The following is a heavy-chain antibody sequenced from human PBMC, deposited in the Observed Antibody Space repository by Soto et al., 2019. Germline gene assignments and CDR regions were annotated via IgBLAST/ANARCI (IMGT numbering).Heavy chain of an antibody. CDR3: AREKRAAMVRGVIMP. CDR2: INHSGST. J-gene: IGHJ4*02. CDR1: GGSFSGYY. Sequence: QVQLQQWGAGLLKPSETLSLTCAVYGGSFSGYYWSWIRQPPGKGLEWIGEINHSGSTNYNPSLKSRVTRSVDTSKNQFSLKLSSVTAADTAVYYCAREKRAAMVRGVIMPWGQGTLVTVSS. V-gene: IGHV4-34*01. D-gene: IGHD3-10*01.